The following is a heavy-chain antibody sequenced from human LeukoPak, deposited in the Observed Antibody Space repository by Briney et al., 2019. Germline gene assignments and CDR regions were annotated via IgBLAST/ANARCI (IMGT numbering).Heavy chain of an antibody. CDR1: GGSFSSYT. V-gene: IGHV1-69*13. D-gene: IGHD5-24*01. Sequence: SVKVSCKASGGSFSSYTINWVRQAPGQGLEWMGEIIPNYGATNYAQKFQGRVTISADSSTSTAYMELISLTSDDTAVYYCARDYTIKAPYFDYWGRGTLVTVSS. CDR3: ARDYTIKAPYFDY. CDR2: IIPNYGAT. J-gene: IGHJ4*02.